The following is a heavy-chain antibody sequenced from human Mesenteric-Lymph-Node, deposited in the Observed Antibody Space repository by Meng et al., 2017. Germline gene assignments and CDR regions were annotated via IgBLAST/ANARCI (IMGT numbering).Heavy chain of an antibody. J-gene: IGHJ5*02. CDR3: AREIAVAGTIWFDP. V-gene: IGHV1-2*06. CDR2: CNPYSGGT. Sequence: QVHLGESGAEVHKPGASVNVSCKASGYTFTGYYMHWVRQAPGQGLEWMGRCNPYSGGTNYAQKFQGRVTMTRDTSISTAYMELSRLRSDDTAVYYCAREIAVAGTIWFDPWGQGTLVTVSS. D-gene: IGHD6-19*01. CDR1: GYTFTGYY.